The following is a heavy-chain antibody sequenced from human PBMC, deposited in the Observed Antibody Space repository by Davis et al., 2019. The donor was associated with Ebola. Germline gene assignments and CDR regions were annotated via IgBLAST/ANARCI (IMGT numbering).Heavy chain of an antibody. CDR2: IKHSGST. J-gene: IGHJ4*02. Sequence: MPSETLSLTCAVYGGSFSGYYWSWIRQPPGKGLEWIGEIKHSGSTNYNPSLKSRVTISVDTSKNQFSLKLSSVTAADTAVYYCARGRSYYYGSGSYYNVWGQGALVTVSS. D-gene: IGHD3-10*01. CDR3: ARGRSYYYGSGSYYNV. CDR1: GGSFSGYY. V-gene: IGHV4-34*01.